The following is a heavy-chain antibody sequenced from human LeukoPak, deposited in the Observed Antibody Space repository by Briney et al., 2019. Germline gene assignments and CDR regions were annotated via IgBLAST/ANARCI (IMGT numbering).Heavy chain of an antibody. V-gene: IGHV1-2*02. CDR3: AREGSSASGQDWYAFDI. Sequence: ASVKVSCKASGFSLRDHYVQWVRQVPGQGLEWVGWMYFNSGATRYAPKLQGRVTLTGDTSTNTVYMELSGLGSDDTAMYYCAREGSSASGQDWYAFDIWGQEIMVTVSS. J-gene: IGHJ3*02. CDR1: GFSLRDHY. D-gene: IGHD5-12*01. CDR2: MYFNSGAT.